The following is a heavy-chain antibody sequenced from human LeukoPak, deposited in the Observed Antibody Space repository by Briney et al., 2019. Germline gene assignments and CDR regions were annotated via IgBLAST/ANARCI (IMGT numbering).Heavy chain of an antibody. V-gene: IGHV3-7*01. D-gene: IGHD3-10*01. J-gene: IGHJ3*02. Sequence: PGGSLRLSCAASGFTFSSYAMHWVRQAPGKGLEWVANIKQDGSEKYYVDSVKGRFTISRDNAKNSLYLQMNSLRAEDTAVYYCARDKWFGEFNDAFDIWGQGTMVTVPS. CDR2: IKQDGSEK. CDR1: GFTFSSYA. CDR3: ARDKWFGEFNDAFDI.